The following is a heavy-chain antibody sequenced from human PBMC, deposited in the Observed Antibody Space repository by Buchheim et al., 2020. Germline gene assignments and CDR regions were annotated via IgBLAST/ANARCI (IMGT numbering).Heavy chain of an antibody. J-gene: IGHJ4*02. CDR3: ATYCKRRYCSGGGLDY. CDR1: GGSFSGYH. D-gene: IGHD2-15*01. Sequence: QVQLQQWGAGLLKPSETLSLTCAVYGGSFSGYHWSWIRQPPGKGLEWIGEINHSGSTNYNPSLKSRVTISVDTSKNQFSLRLSSVTAADTAVYYCATYCKRRYCSGGGLDYWGQGTL. CDR2: INHSGST. V-gene: IGHV4-34*01.